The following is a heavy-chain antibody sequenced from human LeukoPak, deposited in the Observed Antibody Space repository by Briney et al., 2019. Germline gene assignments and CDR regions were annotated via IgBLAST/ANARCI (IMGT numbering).Heavy chain of an antibody. CDR2: FDPEDGET. D-gene: IGHD2-15*01. CDR3: ATELEGSHYYMDV. CDR1: GGTFSSYA. Sequence: ASVKVSCKASGGTFSSYAISWVRQAPGQGLEWMGGFDPEDGETIYAQKFQGRVTMTEDTSTDTAYMELSSLRSEDTAVYYCATELEGSHYYMDVWGKGTTVTVSS. V-gene: IGHV1-24*01. J-gene: IGHJ6*03.